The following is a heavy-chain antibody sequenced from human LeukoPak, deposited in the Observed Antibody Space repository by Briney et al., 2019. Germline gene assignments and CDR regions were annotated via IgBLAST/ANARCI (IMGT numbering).Heavy chain of an antibody. D-gene: IGHD2-15*01. CDR1: GFIFSSYA. Sequence: GGSLRLSCAASGFIFSSYAMTWVRQAPGKGLEWVSTVGSSGTSTYYADSVKGRFTISRDNSNNTLYLQMNSLRAEDTAVYYCAKDRSSGGSCYNFWGQGTLVTASS. CDR2: VGSSGTST. V-gene: IGHV3-23*01. CDR3: AKDRSSGGSCYNF. J-gene: IGHJ4*02.